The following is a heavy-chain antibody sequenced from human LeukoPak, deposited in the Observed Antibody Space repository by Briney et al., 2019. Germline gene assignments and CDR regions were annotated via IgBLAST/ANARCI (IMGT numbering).Heavy chain of an antibody. D-gene: IGHD6-19*01. Sequence: GGSLRLSCAASGFTVSRSYMSWVRQAPGEGLEWVSVIYAGGSTYYADSVKGRFTISRDNSKNTVYLEMNSLRAEDTAVYYCARDTGGRWYSSGWYGVHYWGQETLVTVSS. CDR1: GFTVSRSY. CDR3: ARDTGGRWYSSGWYGVHY. V-gene: IGHV3-66*01. J-gene: IGHJ4*02. CDR2: IYAGGST.